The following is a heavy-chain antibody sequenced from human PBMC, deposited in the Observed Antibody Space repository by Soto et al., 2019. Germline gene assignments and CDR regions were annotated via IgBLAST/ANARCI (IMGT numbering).Heavy chain of an antibody. V-gene: IGHV3-74*01. D-gene: IGHD2-15*01. CDR1: GFTFSSYW. CDR2: INSDGSST. Sequence: GGSLRLSCAASGFTFSSYWMHWVRQAPGKGLVWVSRINSDGSSTSYADSVKGRFTISRDNAKNTLYLQMNSLRAEDTAVYYCARPTSLGGNPFDYWGQGTLVTVS. CDR3: ARPTSLGGNPFDY. J-gene: IGHJ4*02.